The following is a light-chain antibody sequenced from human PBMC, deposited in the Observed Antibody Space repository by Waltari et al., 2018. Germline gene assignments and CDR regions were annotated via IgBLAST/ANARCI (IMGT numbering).Light chain of an antibody. Sequence: QSVLTQPPSASGTPGQRVTISCSGSSSNLGTNPVNWYQQLPGAAPKLLLYSNDQRPPGVPDRFSGSKSGTSASLGISGLQSEDEADYYCATWDDSLNGQLFGGGTKLTVL. V-gene: IGLV1-44*01. CDR1: SSNLGTNP. J-gene: IGLJ2*01. CDR2: SND. CDR3: ATWDDSLNGQL.